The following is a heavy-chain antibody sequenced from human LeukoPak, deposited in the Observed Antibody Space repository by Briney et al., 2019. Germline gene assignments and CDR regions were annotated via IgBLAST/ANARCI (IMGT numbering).Heavy chain of an antibody. CDR2: ISYDGSNK. Sequence: GGSLRLSCAASGFTFSSYAMHWVRQAPGKGLEWVAVISYDGSNKYYADSVKGRFTISRDNSKNTLYLQMNSLRAEDTAVYYCARGHSDWSGSNFDYWGQGTLVTVSS. CDR3: ARGHSDWSGSNFDY. J-gene: IGHJ4*02. CDR1: GFTFSSYA. V-gene: IGHV3-30-3*01. D-gene: IGHD3-3*01.